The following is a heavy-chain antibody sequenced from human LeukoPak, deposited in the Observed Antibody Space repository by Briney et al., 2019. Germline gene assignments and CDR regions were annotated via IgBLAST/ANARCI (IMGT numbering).Heavy chain of an antibody. D-gene: IGHD6-13*01. Sequence: GGSLRLSCTASGFTFGDYAMSWVRQAPGKGLEWVGFIRSKAYGGTTEYAASVKGRFTISRDDSKSIAYLQMNSLKTEDTAVYYCTRGLRSSSWYTSSYYYYMDVWGKGTTVTISS. V-gene: IGHV3-49*04. CDR2: IRSKAYGGTT. J-gene: IGHJ6*03. CDR1: GFTFGDYA. CDR3: TRGLRSSSWYTSSYYYYMDV.